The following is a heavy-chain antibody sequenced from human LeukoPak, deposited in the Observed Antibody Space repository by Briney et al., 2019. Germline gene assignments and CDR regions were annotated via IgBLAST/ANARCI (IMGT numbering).Heavy chain of an antibody. J-gene: IGHJ6*02. Sequence: PGGSLRLSCAASGFTFSSYAMSWVRQAPGKGLEWVSAISGSGDSTYYADSVKGRFTISRDNSKNTLYLQMNSLRAEDTAVYYCAKDSYEGSHRVSLLYYYYGMDVWGQGTTVTVSS. CDR2: ISGSGDST. CDR3: AKDSYEGSHRVSLLYYYYGMDV. V-gene: IGHV3-23*01. D-gene: IGHD5-18*01. CDR1: GFTFSSYA.